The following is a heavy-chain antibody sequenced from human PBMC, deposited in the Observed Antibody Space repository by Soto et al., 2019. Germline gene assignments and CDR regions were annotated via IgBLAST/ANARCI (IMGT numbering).Heavy chain of an antibody. J-gene: IGHJ3*02. D-gene: IGHD3-10*01. Sequence: EVQLLESGGGLVQPGGSLRLSCEASGFTFNIFRLNWVRQAPGKGLEWVSAISGSGARTDYADSVKGRFSISRDNSKNTLFLHMTSLRTEDTAIYYCAKGHRGDRLGEVWPPDDGSDIGGQGTTVPVSS. CDR2: ISGSGART. CDR3: AKGHRGDRLGEVWPPDDGSDI. V-gene: IGHV3-23*01. CDR1: GFTFNIFR.